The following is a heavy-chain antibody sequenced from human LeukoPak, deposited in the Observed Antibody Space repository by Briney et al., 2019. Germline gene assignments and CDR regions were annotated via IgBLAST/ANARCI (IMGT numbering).Heavy chain of an antibody. J-gene: IGHJ3*02. CDR2: IYYSGRT. CDR1: GGSISSSRYY. Sequence: SETLSLTCSVSGGSISSSRYYWGWIRQPPWKGLEWIGSIYYSGRTYYNPSLKSRVTISVDTSKNQFSLRLSSVTAADTAVYYCAREGYYDSSASGAFDIWGQGTMVTVSS. D-gene: IGHD3-22*01. CDR3: AREGYYDSSASGAFDI. V-gene: IGHV4-39*07.